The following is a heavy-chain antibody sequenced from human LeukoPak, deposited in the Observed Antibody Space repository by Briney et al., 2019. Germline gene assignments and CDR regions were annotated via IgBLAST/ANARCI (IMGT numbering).Heavy chain of an antibody. CDR1: GGTFSSYA. CDR2: IIPVFGTS. V-gene: IGHV1-69*13. CDR3: ATHARDGYYFDY. J-gene: IGHJ4*02. Sequence: ASVKVSCKASGGTFSSYAISWVRQAPGQGLEWMGGIIPVFGTSNYAQKFQGRVTITADESTRTAYMELSSLRSEDTAVYYCATHARDGYYFDYWGQGTLVTVSS. D-gene: IGHD5-24*01.